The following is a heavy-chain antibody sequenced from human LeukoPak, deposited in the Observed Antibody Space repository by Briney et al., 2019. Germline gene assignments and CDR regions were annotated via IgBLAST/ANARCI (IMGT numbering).Heavy chain of an antibody. D-gene: IGHD5-18*01. J-gene: IGHJ5*02. Sequence: SETLSLTCTVSGGSISSYYWSWIRQPPGKGLEWIGYIYYSGSTNYNPSLKSRVTISVDTSKNQFSLKLSSVTAADTAVYYCAGSSIQLWLVDNWFDPWGQGTLVTVSS. CDR3: AGSSIQLWLVDNWFDP. CDR2: IYYSGST. CDR1: GGSISSYY. V-gene: IGHV4-59*01.